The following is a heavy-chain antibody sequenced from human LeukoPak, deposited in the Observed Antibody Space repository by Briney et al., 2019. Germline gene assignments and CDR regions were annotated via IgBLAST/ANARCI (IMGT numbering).Heavy chain of an antibody. V-gene: IGHV4-39*07. D-gene: IGHD1-7*01. CDR1: GGPISSSSYY. CDR2: IYYSGST. Sequence: SETLSLTCTVSGGPISSSSYYWGWIRQPPGKGLEWIGSIYYSGSTYYNPSLKSRVTISVDTSKNQFSLKLSSVTAADTAVYYCARAYNWNYGDWFDPWGQGTLVTVSS. J-gene: IGHJ5*02. CDR3: ARAYNWNYGDWFDP.